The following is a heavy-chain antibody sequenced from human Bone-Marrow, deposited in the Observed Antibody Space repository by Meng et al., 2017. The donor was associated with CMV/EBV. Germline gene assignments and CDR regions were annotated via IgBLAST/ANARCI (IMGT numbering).Heavy chain of an antibody. J-gene: IGHJ5*02. D-gene: IGHD1-26*01. CDR2: ISSSSSYI. CDR1: GFTFSSYS. V-gene: IGHV3-21*01. CDR3: ARDVPLSGSYLVDWFYP. Sequence: GESLKISCAASGFTFSSYSMNWVRQAPGKGLEWVSSISSSSSYIYYADSVKGRFTISRDNAKKSLYLQMNSLRAEDTAVYYCARDVPLSGSYLVDWFYPWGQGTLVTVSS.